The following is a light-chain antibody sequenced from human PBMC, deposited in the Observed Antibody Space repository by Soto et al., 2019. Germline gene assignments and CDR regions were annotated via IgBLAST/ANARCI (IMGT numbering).Light chain of an antibody. CDR1: QSVSGN. Sequence: EIVMTQSPATLSVSPGERAALSCRAGQSVSGNLAWYQQKPGQPPRLLVYDASTRATGIPARFSGSGSATEFTLTISSLQSEDFAVYYCQQYDTWPRTFGQGTKVEIK. CDR3: QQYDTWPRT. V-gene: IGKV3-15*01. J-gene: IGKJ1*01. CDR2: DAS.